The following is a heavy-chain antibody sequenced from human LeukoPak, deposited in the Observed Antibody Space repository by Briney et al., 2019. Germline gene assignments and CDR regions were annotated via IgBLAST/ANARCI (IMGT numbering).Heavy chain of an antibody. CDR1: GFTVSSNY. CDR3: ARDREGSGWSYGMDV. V-gene: IGHV3-66*01. D-gene: IGHD6-19*01. J-gene: IGHJ6*02. CDR2: IYSGGST. Sequence: GGSLRLSCAASGFTVSSNYMSWVRQAPGKGLEWVSVIYSGGSTYYADSVKGRFTISRDNSKNTLYLQMNSLRAEDTAVYYCARDREGSGWSYGMDVWGQGTTVTASS.